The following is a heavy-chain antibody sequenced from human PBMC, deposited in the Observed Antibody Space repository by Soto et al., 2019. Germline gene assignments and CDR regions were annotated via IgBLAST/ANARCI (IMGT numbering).Heavy chain of an antibody. J-gene: IGHJ4*02. V-gene: IGHV4-59*07. Sequence: SDTLTLTCTVSGDCISSYYWRWKRHCPGKGLDWIGYIYYTGSTNYNPSLKSRVTISVDTSKNQFSLKLSSVTAADTAVYYCARTVVIRGVIIREFDYWGQGNLVTVS. CDR3: ARTVVIRGVIIREFDY. CDR1: GDCISSYY. CDR2: IYYTGST. D-gene: IGHD3-10*01.